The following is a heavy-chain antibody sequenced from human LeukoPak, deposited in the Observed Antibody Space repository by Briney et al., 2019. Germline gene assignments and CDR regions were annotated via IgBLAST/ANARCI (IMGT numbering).Heavy chain of an antibody. V-gene: IGHV3-30*02. Sequence: PGGSLRLSCAASGFTFSSYGMHWVRQAPGKGLEWVAFIRYDGSNKYYADSVKGRFTISRDNSKNTLYLQMNSLRAEDTAVYYCAKDWYYYGSGSSSNWGQGTLVTVSS. J-gene: IGHJ4*02. CDR2: IRYDGSNK. CDR1: GFTFSSYG. D-gene: IGHD3-10*01. CDR3: AKDWYYYGSGSSSN.